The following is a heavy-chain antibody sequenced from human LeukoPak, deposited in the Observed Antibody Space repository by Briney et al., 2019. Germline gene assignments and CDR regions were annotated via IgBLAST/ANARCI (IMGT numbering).Heavy chain of an antibody. Sequence: GGSLRLSCAASGDIFSTFAMSWVRQAPGRGLEWVSGISTISSTFYADSVKGRFTISRDNSKNTLYLQMNSLRAEDTAVYYCARDRPIVDFDYWGQGTLDTVSS. CDR1: GDIFSTFA. J-gene: IGHJ4*02. CDR3: ARDRPIVDFDY. CDR2: ISTISST. D-gene: IGHD1-26*01. V-gene: IGHV3-23*01.